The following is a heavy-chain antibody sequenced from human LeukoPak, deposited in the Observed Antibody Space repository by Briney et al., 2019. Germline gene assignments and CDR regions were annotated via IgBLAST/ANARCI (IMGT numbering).Heavy chain of an antibody. CDR3: AREGQSTAFDY. CDR1: GFTFSSYA. D-gene: IGHD5-18*01. Sequence: GRSLRLSCAASGFTFSSYAMHWVRQAPGKGLEWVSIIYSGGSTYYADSVKGRFTISRDNSKNTLYLQMNSLRAEDTAVYYCAREGQSTAFDYWGQGTLVTVSS. J-gene: IGHJ4*02. CDR2: IYSGGST. V-gene: IGHV3-53*01.